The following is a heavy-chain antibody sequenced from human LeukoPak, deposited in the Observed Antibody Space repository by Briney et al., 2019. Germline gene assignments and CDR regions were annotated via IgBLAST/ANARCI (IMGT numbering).Heavy chain of an antibody. Sequence: TGGSLRLSCAAFGFTFSTYSMNWVRQAPGKGLEWISYISSGSSTIHYADSVKGRFTISRDNAKNSLYLQMNSLKTEDTAVYYCLRDWYGSGSYWQIRESYFDYWGQGTLVTVSS. V-gene: IGHV3-48*01. D-gene: IGHD3-10*01. J-gene: IGHJ4*02. CDR2: ISSGSSTI. CDR1: GFTFSTYS. CDR3: LRDWYGSGSYWQIRESYFDY.